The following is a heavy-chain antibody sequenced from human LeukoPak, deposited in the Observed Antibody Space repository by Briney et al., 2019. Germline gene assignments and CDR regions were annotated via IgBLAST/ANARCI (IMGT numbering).Heavy chain of an antibody. D-gene: IGHD6-13*01. Sequence: GGSLRLSCAASGFTFSSYAITWVRQAPGKGLEWVSAISGSGGFTYYADSVRGRFTISRDNSKNTVYLQMNSLRAEDTAVYSCAKDSQAASNSYYYYMDAWGKGTTVTVSS. J-gene: IGHJ6*03. CDR3: AKDSQAASNSYYYYMDA. CDR1: GFTFSSYA. V-gene: IGHV3-23*01. CDR2: ISGSGGFT.